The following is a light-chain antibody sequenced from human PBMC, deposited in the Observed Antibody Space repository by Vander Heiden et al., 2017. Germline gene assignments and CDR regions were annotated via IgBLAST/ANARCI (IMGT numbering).Light chain of an antibody. J-gene: IGLJ2*01. CDR1: SSNIGSNY. CDR2: TNN. V-gene: IGLV1-47*01. Sequence: QSVLTQPPSASGTPGQRVTIFCSGSSSNIGSNYVYWYQQLPGTAPKLLIYTNNQRPSGVPDRFSGSKSGTSASLAISGLRSEDEADYYCAAWDDSLSGHVVFGGGTKLTVL. CDR3: AAWDDSLSGHVV.